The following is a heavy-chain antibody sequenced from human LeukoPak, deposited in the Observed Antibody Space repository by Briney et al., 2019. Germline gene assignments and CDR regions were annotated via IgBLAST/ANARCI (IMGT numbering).Heavy chain of an antibody. Sequence: SETLSLTCTVSGGSISSSSYYWGWIRQPPGKGLEWIGSIYYSGSTYYNPSLKSRVTISVDTSKNQFSLKLSSVTAADTDVYYCARDPLPPYGESRDYWGQGTMVTVSS. D-gene: IGHD4-17*01. CDR1: GGSISSSSYY. CDR2: IYYSGST. CDR3: ARDPLPPYGESRDY. J-gene: IGHJ4*02. V-gene: IGHV4-39*07.